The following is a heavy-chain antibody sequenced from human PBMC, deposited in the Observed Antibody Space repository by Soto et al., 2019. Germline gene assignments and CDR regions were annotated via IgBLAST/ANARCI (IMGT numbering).Heavy chain of an antibody. CDR2: IYNSGSN. CDR1: GGSISSYY. Sequence: QVQLQQSGPGLVNPSETLSLTCTVSGGSISSYYWPWIRQPPGRGLEWIGFIYNSGSNHYNPCLRCLVTISVDTSKNQFSLKLRSVAAADTAVYYGASMGYHYGSGSYPLDYWGQGTLVTVSS. J-gene: IGHJ4*02. V-gene: IGHV4-59*08. CDR3: ASMGYHYGSGSYPLDY. D-gene: IGHD3-10*01.